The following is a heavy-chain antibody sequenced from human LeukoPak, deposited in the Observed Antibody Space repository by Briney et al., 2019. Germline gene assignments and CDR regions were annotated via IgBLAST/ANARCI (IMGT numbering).Heavy chain of an antibody. CDR2: ISSSSSTI. D-gene: IGHD3-3*01. Sequence: GGSLRLSCAASGFTFSSYSMNRVRQAPGKGLEWVSYISSSSSTIYYADSVKGRFTISRDNAKNSLYLQMNSLRDEDTAVYYCARGAVFGVVIAPGGFDYWGQGTLVTVSS. CDR3: ARGAVFGVVIAPGGFDY. J-gene: IGHJ4*02. V-gene: IGHV3-48*02. CDR1: GFTFSSYS.